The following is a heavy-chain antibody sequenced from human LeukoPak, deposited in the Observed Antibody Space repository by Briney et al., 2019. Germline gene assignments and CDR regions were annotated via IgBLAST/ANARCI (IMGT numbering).Heavy chain of an antibody. CDR1: GFTFSSYS. CDR2: ISSSSTT. Sequence: PGGSLRLSCAASGFTFSSYSMNWVRQAPGKGLEWVSYISSSSTTYYADSVKGRFTISRDNAKNSLYLQMNSLRDEDTAVYYCARVGYYYDSSGYYYAIDYWGQGTLVTVSS. V-gene: IGHV3-48*02. D-gene: IGHD3-22*01. CDR3: ARVGYYYDSSGYYYAIDY. J-gene: IGHJ4*02.